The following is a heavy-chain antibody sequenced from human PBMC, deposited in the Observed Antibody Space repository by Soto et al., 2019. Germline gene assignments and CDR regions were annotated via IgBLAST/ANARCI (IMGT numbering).Heavy chain of an antibody. J-gene: IGHJ4*02. D-gene: IGHD4-17*01. V-gene: IGHV3-23*01. Sequence: EVQLLESGGGLVQPGGSLRLSCAASGFTFSSYAMSWVRQAPGKGLEWVSAISGSGGSTYYADSVKGRFTISRDNSKNTLYLQRNSLRAEDTAVYYCAKDQYSYGDYDDWGQGTLVTVSS. CDR1: GFTFSSYA. CDR3: AKDQYSYGDYDD. CDR2: ISGSGGST.